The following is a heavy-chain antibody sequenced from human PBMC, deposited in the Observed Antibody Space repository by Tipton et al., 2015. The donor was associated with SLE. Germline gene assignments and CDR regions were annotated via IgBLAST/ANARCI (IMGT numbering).Heavy chain of an antibody. Sequence: TLSLTCSVSGGSSSNYYWSWIRQPPGKGLEWIAYIYHGGSGSTNYNPSLKSRVTMSIDMSKNQFSLKVDSVTAADTAIYYCARESSVQQQYGVYNWFDPWGQGTLVTVSS. CDR3: ARESSVQQQYGVYNWFDP. CDR1: GGSSSNYY. V-gene: IGHV4-59*12. J-gene: IGHJ5*02. D-gene: IGHD4-17*01. CDR2: IYHGGSGST.